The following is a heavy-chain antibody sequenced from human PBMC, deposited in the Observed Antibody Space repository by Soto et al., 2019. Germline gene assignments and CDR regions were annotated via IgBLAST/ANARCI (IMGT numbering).Heavy chain of an antibody. J-gene: IGHJ3*01. CDR3: ARQGSCSGDNCFSFLYSFDV. D-gene: IGHD2-15*01. Sequence: KPSETLSLTCTVSAGSGSYYWAWIRQPPGRGLEYIGSVHDSGSTYYSPSLKRRLNLSADMPKNQLSLRLTSVTAADTAVYYCARQGSCSGDNCFSFLYSFDVWARGTMVTVSS. CDR1: AGSGSYY. CDR2: VHDSGST. V-gene: IGHV4-39*01.